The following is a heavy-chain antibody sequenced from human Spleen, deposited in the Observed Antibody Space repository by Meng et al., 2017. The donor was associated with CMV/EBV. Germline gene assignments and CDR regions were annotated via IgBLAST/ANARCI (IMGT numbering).Heavy chain of an antibody. V-gene: IGHV1-69*05. CDR3: ARGRDKYSYGQTPFDY. Sequence: SVKVSCKASGGTFSSYAISWVRQAPGQGLEWMGGIIPIFGTANYAQKFQGRVTITTDESTSTAYMELSSLRSEDTAVYYCARGRDKYSYGQTPFDYWGQGTLVTVSS. J-gene: IGHJ4*02. CDR1: GGTFSSYA. D-gene: IGHD5-18*01. CDR2: IIPIFGTA.